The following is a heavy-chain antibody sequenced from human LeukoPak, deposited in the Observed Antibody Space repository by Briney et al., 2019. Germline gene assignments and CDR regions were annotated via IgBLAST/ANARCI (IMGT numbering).Heavy chain of an antibody. J-gene: IGHJ4*02. V-gene: IGHV4-59*01. CDR1: GGSISSYY. CDR3: ARGSIAAAGTSTFDY. Sequence: SETLSLTCTVSGGSISSYYWSWIRQPPGKGLEWIGYVYYSGSTNYNPSLKSRVTISVDTSKNQFSLKLSSVTAADTAVYYCARGSIAAAGTSTFDYWGQGTLVTVSS. D-gene: IGHD6-13*01. CDR2: VYYSGST.